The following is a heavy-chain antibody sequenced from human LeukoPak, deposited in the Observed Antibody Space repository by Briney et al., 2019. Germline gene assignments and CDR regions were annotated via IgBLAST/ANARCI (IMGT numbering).Heavy chain of an antibody. V-gene: IGHV3-23*01. CDR3: AKLGSIVVVPAARGGDY. Sequence: PGGSLRLSCAASGFTFSSYAMSWVRQAPGKGLEWVSAISGSGGSTYYADSVKGRFTISRDNSKNTLYLQMNSLRAEDTAVYYCAKLGSIVVVPAARGGDYWGQGTLVTVSS. J-gene: IGHJ4*02. D-gene: IGHD2-2*01. CDR1: GFTFSSYA. CDR2: ISGSGGST.